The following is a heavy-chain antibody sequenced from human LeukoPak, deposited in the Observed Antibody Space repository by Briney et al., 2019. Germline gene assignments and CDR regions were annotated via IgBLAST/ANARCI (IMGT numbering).Heavy chain of an antibody. D-gene: IGHD5-12*01. Sequence: RASVKVSCKASGYTFTSYDINWVRQAPGQGLEWMGWINPNSGGTNYAQKFQGRVTMTRDTSISTAYMELSRLRSDDTAVYYCARDGDIVATADYWGQGTLVTVSS. CDR3: ARDGDIVATADY. CDR1: GYTFTSYD. CDR2: INPNSGGT. V-gene: IGHV1-2*02. J-gene: IGHJ4*02.